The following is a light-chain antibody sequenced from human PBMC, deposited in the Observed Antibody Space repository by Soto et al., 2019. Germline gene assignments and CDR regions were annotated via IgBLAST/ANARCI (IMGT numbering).Light chain of an antibody. V-gene: IGKV3-15*01. J-gene: IGKJ1*01. Sequence: EIVMTQSPATLSVSPGERATLSCRASQSVSNNLAWYQKKPGQAPRLLIYGASTRATGIPARFRGSGSGTEFTLTISSLQSEDFAVYYCQQYNNWWTFGQGTRVDIK. CDR2: GAS. CDR1: QSVSNN. CDR3: QQYNNWWT.